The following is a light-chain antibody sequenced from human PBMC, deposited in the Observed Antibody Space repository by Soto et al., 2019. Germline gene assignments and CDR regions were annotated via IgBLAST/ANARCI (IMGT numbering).Light chain of an antibody. Sequence: DIQMTQSPSTLSASVGDRVTITCRASQSISSWLAWYQQKPGKAPKLLIYKASSLESGGPSRFSGSGSGTEFTLTISSLQPDDFATYHCQQFNNYPWTFGQGTRVEIK. CDR1: QSISSW. CDR3: QQFNNYPWT. J-gene: IGKJ1*01. V-gene: IGKV1-5*03. CDR2: KAS.